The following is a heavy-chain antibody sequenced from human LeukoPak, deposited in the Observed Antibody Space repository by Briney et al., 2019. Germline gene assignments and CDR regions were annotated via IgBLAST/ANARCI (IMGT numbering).Heavy chain of an antibody. J-gene: IGHJ4*02. V-gene: IGHV3-30-3*01. D-gene: IGHD3-9*01. CDR2: ISYDGSNK. Sequence: HPGRSLRLSCAASGFTFSSYAMHWVRQAPGKGLEWVAVISYDGSNKYYADSVKGRFTISRDNSKNTLYLQMNSLRAKDTAVYYCASQYYDILTGYYSPFDYWGQGTLVTASS. CDR1: GFTFSSYA. CDR3: ASQYYDILTGYYSPFDY.